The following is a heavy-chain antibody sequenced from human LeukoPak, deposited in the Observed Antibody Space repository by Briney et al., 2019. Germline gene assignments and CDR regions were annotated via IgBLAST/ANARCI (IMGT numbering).Heavy chain of an antibody. CDR1: GFTFSDYY. V-gene: IGHV3-11*01. CDR3: ARGHLDPHYYGSGSYLLSYYYYGMDV. D-gene: IGHD3-10*01. Sequence: GGSLRLSCAASGFTFSDYYMSRIRQAPGKGVEGVSYISSSGSTIYYADSVKGRFTISRENDKNSLYLQMNSLRAEDTAVYYCARGHLDPHYYGSGSYLLSYYYYGMDVWGQGTTVTVSS. J-gene: IGHJ6*02. CDR2: ISSSGSTI.